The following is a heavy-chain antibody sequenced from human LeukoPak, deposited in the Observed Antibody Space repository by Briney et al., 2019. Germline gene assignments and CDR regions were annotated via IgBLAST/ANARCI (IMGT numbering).Heavy chain of an antibody. Sequence: SGGSLRLSCAASGFTFDDYGMSWVRQAPGKGLEWVSGINWNGGSTGYADSVKGRFTISRDNAKNSLYLQMNSLRAEDTALYYCARKGTFSGLDAFDIWGQGTMVTVSS. D-gene: IGHD2/OR15-2a*01. V-gene: IGHV3-20*04. CDR3: ARKGTFSGLDAFDI. CDR1: GFTFDDYG. J-gene: IGHJ3*02. CDR2: INWNGGST.